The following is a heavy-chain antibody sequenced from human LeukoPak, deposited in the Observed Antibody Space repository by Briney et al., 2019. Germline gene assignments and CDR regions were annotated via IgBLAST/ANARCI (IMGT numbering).Heavy chain of an antibody. CDR3: AKDSTSSPDWFDP. V-gene: IGHV3-23*01. Sequence: PGGSLRLSCAASGFTFSSYAMSWVRQAPGKGLEWVSAISGGGGSTYYADSVKGRFTISRDNSRNTLYLQMNSLRAEDTAVYYCAKDSTSSPDWFDPWGQGTLVTVSS. CDR2: ISGGGGST. J-gene: IGHJ5*02. D-gene: IGHD2-2*01. CDR1: GFTFSSYA.